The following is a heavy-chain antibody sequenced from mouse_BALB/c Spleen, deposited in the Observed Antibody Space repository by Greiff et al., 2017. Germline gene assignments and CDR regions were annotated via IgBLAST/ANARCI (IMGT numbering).Heavy chain of an antibody. CDR2: IWSGGST. CDR1: GFSLTSYG. V-gene: IGHV2-2*02. D-gene: IGHD2-1*01. Sequence: VKLMESGPGLVQPSQSLSITCTVSGFSLTSYGVHWVRQSPGKGLEWLGVIWSGGSTDYNAAFISRLSISKDNSKSQVFFKMNSLQANDTAIYYCARKGRAYGNGAMDYWGQGTSVTVSS. CDR3: ARKGRAYGNGAMDY. J-gene: IGHJ4*01.